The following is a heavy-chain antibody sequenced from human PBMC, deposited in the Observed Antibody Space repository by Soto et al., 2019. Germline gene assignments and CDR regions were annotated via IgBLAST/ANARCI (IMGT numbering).Heavy chain of an antibody. CDR2: IYYSGRT. V-gene: IGHV4-39*01. Sequence: QLRLQESGQGLVKSSETLSLTCTVSGGSVRSSSYYWGWIRQPPGKGLEWIASIYYSGRTHNNPALKSRVTMSIDTYTNQFPLKMNSVTAADTAVYYCARHEGGAAADRPLDYWGQGTLVTVSS. D-gene: IGHD6-13*01. CDR3: ARHEGGAAADRPLDY. CDR1: GGSVRSSSYY. J-gene: IGHJ4*02.